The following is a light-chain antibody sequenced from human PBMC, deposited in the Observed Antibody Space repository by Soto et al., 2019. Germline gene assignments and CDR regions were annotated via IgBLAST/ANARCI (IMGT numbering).Light chain of an antibody. J-gene: IGLJ1*01. CDR2: GNN. V-gene: IGLV1-40*01. CDR1: SSNIGAGYG. Sequence: QSVLPQPPSVSGAPGQRVTISCTGSSSNIGAGYGVNWYQHLPGTAPKLLIYGNNNRPSGVPDRFSASKSGPSASLAITGLQADDEADYYCQSYDSSLSATYVFGTGTKVTVL. CDR3: QSYDSSLSATYV.